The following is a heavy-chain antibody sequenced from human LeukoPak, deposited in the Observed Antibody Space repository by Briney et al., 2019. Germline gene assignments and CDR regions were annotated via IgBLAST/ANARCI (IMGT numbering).Heavy chain of an antibody. CDR1: GFTFSNYS. V-gene: IGHV3-48*02. J-gene: IGHJ6*02. D-gene: IGHD1-1*01. CDR3: ARDGTTTAYYYYYGMDV. Sequence: GGSLRLPCAASGFTFSNYSMNWVRQAPGKGLEWVSNISSRSSTMYYADSVKGRFTISRDNAKNSLYLQMNSLRDEDTAVYYCARDGTTTAYYYYYGMDVWGQGTTVTVSS. CDR2: ISSRSSTM.